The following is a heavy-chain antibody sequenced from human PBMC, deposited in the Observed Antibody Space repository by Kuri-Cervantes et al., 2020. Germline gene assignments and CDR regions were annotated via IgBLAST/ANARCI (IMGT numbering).Heavy chain of an antibody. J-gene: IGHJ4*02. CDR1: GGTFSSYA. D-gene: IGHD5-12*01. V-gene: IGHV1-69*13. Sequence: SVKVSCKASGGTFSSYAISWVRQAPGQGLEWMGGIIPMFDTTEYAQKFQGRVTITADESTSTAYMELSSLRSEDTAVYYCARGGDFVDILATMGIFDYWGQGTLVTVSS. CDR3: ARGGDFVDILATMGIFDY. CDR2: IIPMFDTT.